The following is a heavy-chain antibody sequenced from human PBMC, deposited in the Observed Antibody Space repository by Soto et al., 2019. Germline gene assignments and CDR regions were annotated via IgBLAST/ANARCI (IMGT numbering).Heavy chain of an antibody. CDR1: GFSLSTSGVG. J-gene: IGHJ4*02. V-gene: IGHV2-5*02. Sequence: QITWKESGHTLVKPRQTLTLTCTFSGFSLSTSGVGVGWIRQPPGKALEWLAVIYWDDDKRSSSSLKSRLTIINDTSKNQVVLTMTHMDPVDTATYYCAHHPYYGLGTYSFDYWGQGILVTVSS. D-gene: IGHD3-10*01. CDR3: AHHPYYGLGTYSFDY. CDR2: IYWDDDK.